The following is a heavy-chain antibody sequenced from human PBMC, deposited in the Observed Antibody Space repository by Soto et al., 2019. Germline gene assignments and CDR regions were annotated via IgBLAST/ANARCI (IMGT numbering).Heavy chain of an antibody. J-gene: IGHJ4*02. CDR2: INTGNGNT. Sequence: ASVKVSCTASGYTFNTYAMHWVRQAPGQRLEWMGWINTGNGNTKYSQKFQGRVTITRDTSASTAYMELSSLRSEDTAVYYCARDPYDGSGSDFDYWGQGTLVTVSS. D-gene: IGHD3-22*01. V-gene: IGHV1-3*04. CDR3: ARDPYDGSGSDFDY. CDR1: GYTFNTYA.